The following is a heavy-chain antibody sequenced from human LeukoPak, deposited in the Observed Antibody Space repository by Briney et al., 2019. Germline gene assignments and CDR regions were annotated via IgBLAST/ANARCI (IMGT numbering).Heavy chain of an antibody. Sequence: GGSLRLSCAASGFNFDDYGMHWVRQPPGKGLEWVPSISWNSDSTVYADSVKGRFLISRDNAKNSLYLQMSGLRPEDTALYYCAKHMRATNTYYFYGLDVWGQGTPVTVSS. CDR3: AKHMRATNTYYFYGLDV. CDR2: ISWNSDST. J-gene: IGHJ6*02. D-gene: IGHD1-1*01. CDR1: GFNFDDYG. V-gene: IGHV3-9*01.